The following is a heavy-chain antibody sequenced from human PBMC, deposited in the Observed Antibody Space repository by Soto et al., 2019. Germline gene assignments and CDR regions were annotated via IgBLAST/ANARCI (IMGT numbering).Heavy chain of an antibody. Sequence: SSETLSLTCAVSGYSISSGYYWGWIRQPPGKGLEWLGTTYYGASSYYNPSLRSRITILLDASTNRLSLKLSSVTAADTAVYFCVRVAGSASWYETDSWGQGILVTVSS. J-gene: IGHJ4*02. CDR1: GYSISSGYY. V-gene: IGHV4-38-2*01. D-gene: IGHD6-13*01. CDR2: TYYGASS. CDR3: VRVAGSASWYETDS.